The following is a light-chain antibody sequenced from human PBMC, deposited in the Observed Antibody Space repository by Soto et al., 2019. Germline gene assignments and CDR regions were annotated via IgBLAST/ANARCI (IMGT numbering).Light chain of an antibody. V-gene: IGKV3-20*01. Sequence: EIVLTQSPGTLSLSPGERATLSCRASQSVSSSYFAWYQQKPGQAPRLLIYGVSSRSTGIPDRFSGSGSGTDFTLTISSLEPEDFAVYYCQQYGSSKWTFGHGTKVEIK. CDR1: QSVSSSY. CDR3: QQYGSSKWT. CDR2: GVS. J-gene: IGKJ1*01.